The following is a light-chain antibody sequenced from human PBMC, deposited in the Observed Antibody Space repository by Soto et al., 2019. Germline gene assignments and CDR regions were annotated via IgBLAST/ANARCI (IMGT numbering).Light chain of an antibody. J-gene: IGKJ1*01. V-gene: IGKV1-39*01. CDR1: QSFNNF. CDR3: QQSYTTLGS. CDR2: STS. Sequence: DIQMTQPPSSLSASVGDGVTITCRASQSFNNFVNWYQQKPGKAPKLLIYSTSTLQSGVPSRFSGSGSGTFFSLTITSLQPEDLGTYYCQQSYTTLGSFGQGTKV.